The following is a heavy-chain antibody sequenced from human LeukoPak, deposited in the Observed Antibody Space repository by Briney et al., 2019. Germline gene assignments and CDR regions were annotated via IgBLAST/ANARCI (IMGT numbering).Heavy chain of an antibody. CDR3: AKYSSGWLAFDY. CDR1: GFTFSSYA. Sequence: GGPLRLSCAASGFTFSSYAMSWVRQAPGKGLEWVSAISGSGGSTYYADSVKGRFTISRDNSKNTLYLQMNSLRAEDTAVYYCAKYSSGWLAFDYWGQGTLVTVSS. V-gene: IGHV3-23*01. J-gene: IGHJ4*02. D-gene: IGHD6-19*01. CDR2: ISGSGGST.